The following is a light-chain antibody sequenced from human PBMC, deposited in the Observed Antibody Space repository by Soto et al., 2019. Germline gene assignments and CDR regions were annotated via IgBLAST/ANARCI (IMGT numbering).Light chain of an antibody. J-gene: IGLJ1*01. CDR3: CSYAGSSTFYV. CDR1: SGDIGSYNR. CDR2: EVT. V-gene: IGLV2-23*02. Sequence: QSALTQPASVSGSPGQSITISCTGTSGDIGSYNRVSWYQQHPGKAPKLIIYEVTDRPSGVSNRFSGSKSGNTASLTISGLQAEDEADYYCCSYAGSSTFYVFGTGTKVTVL.